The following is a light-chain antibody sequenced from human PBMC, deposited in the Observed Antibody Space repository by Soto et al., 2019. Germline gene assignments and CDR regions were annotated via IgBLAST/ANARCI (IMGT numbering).Light chain of an antibody. J-gene: IGKJ1*01. V-gene: IGKV3-20*01. CDR2: GAS. Sequence: EIVLTQSPGTLSLSPGERATLSCRASQSISSSYLAWYQQKTGQAPRPLIYGASSRATGIPDRFSGSGSGTDFTLTISRLEPEDFAVYYCKQYVSSPWTFGQGTKVEIK. CDR3: KQYVSSPWT. CDR1: QSISSSY.